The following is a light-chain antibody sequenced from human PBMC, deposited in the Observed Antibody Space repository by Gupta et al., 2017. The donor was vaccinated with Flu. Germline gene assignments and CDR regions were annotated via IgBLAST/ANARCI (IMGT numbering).Light chain of an antibody. V-gene: IGLV4-69*01. Sequence: QLVLTHSPSASASLGASVKLTCTLSSGHSSYAIAWHQQQPEKGPRYLMKLNSDGSHTKGDGIPDRFSGSSSGAERYLTISSLQSEDEAYYYCQTWGTGIGVFGGGTKLTVL. CDR2: LNSDGSH. CDR1: SGHSSYA. J-gene: IGLJ2*01. CDR3: QTWGTGIGV.